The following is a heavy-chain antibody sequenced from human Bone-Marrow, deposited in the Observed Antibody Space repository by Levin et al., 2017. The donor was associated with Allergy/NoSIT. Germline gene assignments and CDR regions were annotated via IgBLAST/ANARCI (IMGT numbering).Heavy chain of an antibody. Sequence: KSSETLSLTCTVSGGSIRSDTYYWGWIRQPPGKGLEYIGSIYYKGSVFYNPSLTSRVTISVDTSNNQFTLRLNSVTATDTAVYYCARHQSSPLHTSGLDYWAQGTLVTVSS. J-gene: IGHJ4*02. CDR2: IYYKGSV. V-gene: IGHV4-39*01. D-gene: IGHD6-25*01. CDR1: GGSIRSDTYY. CDR3: ARHQSSPLHTSGLDY.